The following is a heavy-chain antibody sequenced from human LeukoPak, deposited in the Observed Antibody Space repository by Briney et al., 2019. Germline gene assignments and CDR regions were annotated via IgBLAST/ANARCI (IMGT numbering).Heavy chain of an antibody. CDR3: AREGDDYGDYVDYYYYYMDV. CDR2: IKQDGSEK. CDR1: GFTFSSYW. Sequence: GGSLRLSCAASGFTFSSYWMSWVRQAPGKGLEWVANIKQDGSEKYYVDSVKGRFTISRDNAKNSLYLQMNSLRAEDTAVYYCAREGDDYGDYVDYYYYYMDVWGKGTTVTISS. V-gene: IGHV3-7*01. D-gene: IGHD4-17*01. J-gene: IGHJ6*03.